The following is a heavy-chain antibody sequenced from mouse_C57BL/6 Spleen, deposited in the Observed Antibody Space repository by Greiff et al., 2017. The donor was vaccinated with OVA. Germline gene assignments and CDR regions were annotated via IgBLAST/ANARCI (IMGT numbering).Heavy chain of an antibody. D-gene: IGHD1-1*01. CDR2: IYPGDGDT. CDR1: GYAFSSSW. CDR3: ARELLGYYYAMDY. V-gene: IGHV1-82*01. J-gene: IGHJ4*01. Sequence: QVQLKESGPELVKPGASVKISCKASGYAFSSSWMNWVKQRPGKGLEWIGRIYPGDGDTNYNGKFKGKATLTADKSSSTAYMQLSSLTSEDSAVYFCARELLGYYYAMDYWGQGTSVIVSS.